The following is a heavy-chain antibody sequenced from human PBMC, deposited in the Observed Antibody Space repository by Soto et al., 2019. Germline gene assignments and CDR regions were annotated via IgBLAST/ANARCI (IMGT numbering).Heavy chain of an antibody. Sequence: SGPTLVNPTQTLTLTCTFSGFSLSTSGVGVGWIRQPPGKALEWLALIYWDDDKRYSPSLKSRLTITKDTSKNQVVLTMTNMDPVDTATYYCAHGSLGCSGGSCYGHFDYWGQGTLVTVSS. V-gene: IGHV2-5*02. CDR2: IYWDDDK. D-gene: IGHD2-15*01. CDR3: AHGSLGCSGGSCYGHFDY. J-gene: IGHJ4*02. CDR1: GFSLSTSGVG.